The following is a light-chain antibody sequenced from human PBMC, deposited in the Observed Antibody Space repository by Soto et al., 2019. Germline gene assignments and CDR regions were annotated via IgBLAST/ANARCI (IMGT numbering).Light chain of an antibody. Sequence: QSVLTQPASVSGSPGQSITISCTGTSSDVGGYNDVSWYQQHPGKAPKLMIYEVSNRPSGVSNRFSGSKSGNTASLTISGLQAEDEADYYCSSYTTSSTHWVFGGGTKLTVL. V-gene: IGLV2-14*01. CDR1: SSDVGGYND. CDR2: EVS. CDR3: SSYTTSSTHWV. J-gene: IGLJ3*02.